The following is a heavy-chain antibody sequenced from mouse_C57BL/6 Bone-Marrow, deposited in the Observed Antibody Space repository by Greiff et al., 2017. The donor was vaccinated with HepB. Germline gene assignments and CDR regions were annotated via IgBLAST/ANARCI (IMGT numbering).Heavy chain of an antibody. V-gene: IGHV5-16*01. CDR1: GFTFSDYY. CDR2: INYDGSST. Sequence: EVKLVESEGGLVQPGSSMKLSCTASGFTFSDYYMAWVRQVPEKGLEWVANINYDGSSTYYLDSLKSRFIISRDNAKNILYLQMSSLKSEDTATYYCARVSGNLYYFDYWGQGTTLTVSS. J-gene: IGHJ2*01. CDR3: ARVSGNLYYFDY. D-gene: IGHD1-3*01.